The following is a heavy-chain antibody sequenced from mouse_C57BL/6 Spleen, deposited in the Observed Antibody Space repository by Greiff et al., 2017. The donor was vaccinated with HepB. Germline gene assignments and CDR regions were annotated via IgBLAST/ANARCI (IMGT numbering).Heavy chain of an antibody. CDR1: GFTFSNYW. V-gene: IGHV6-3*01. CDR2: IRLKSDNYAT. CDR3: TLYYYGSSPYWYFDV. Sequence: EVKLMESGGGLVQPGGSMKLSCVASGFTFSNYWMNWVRQSPEKGLEWVAQIRLKSDNYATHYAESVKGRFTISRDDSKSSVYLQMNNLRAEDTGMYYCTLYYYGSSPYWYFDVWGTGTTVTVSS. D-gene: IGHD1-1*01. J-gene: IGHJ1*03.